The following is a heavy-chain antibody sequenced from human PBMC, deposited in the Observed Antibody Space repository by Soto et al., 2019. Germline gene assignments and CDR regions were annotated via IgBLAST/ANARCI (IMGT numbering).Heavy chain of an antibody. CDR2: IYYSGST. J-gene: IGHJ4*02. CDR3: ASPGYCSGGSCFPFEY. V-gene: IGHV4-39*01. D-gene: IGHD2-15*01. CDR1: GVSITSTNSY. Sequence: PXXTLSLPCTLSGVSITSTNSYWGCIRRPPGKGLEWIGSIYYSGSTYYNPSLKSRVTISVDTSKNQSSLKLSSVTAADTAVYYCASPGYCSGGSCFPFEYWRQGTLVRVSS.